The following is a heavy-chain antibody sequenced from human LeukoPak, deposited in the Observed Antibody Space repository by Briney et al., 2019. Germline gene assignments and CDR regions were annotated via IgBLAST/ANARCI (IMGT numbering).Heavy chain of an antibody. D-gene: IGHD3-22*01. CDR3: AKEGDSSGSPFHFDS. CDR2: ISCDGRNK. J-gene: IGHJ4*02. V-gene: IGHV3-30*18. CDR1: GFSFSSYG. Sequence: GRSLRLSCAASGFSFSSYGMHWVRQAPGKGLEWVAVISCDGRNKYYADSVKGRFTISRDNSKNTLYLQMNSLRAEDTAVYYCAKEGDSSGSPFHFDSWGQGTLVTVSS.